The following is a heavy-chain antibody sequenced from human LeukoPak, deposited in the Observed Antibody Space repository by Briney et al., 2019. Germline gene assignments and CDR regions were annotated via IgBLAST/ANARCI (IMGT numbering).Heavy chain of an antibody. CDR2: ISAYNGNT. D-gene: IGHD7-27*01. CDR1: GYTFTSFG. J-gene: IGHJ4*02. CDR3: ARDNLGFDY. V-gene: IGHV1-18*01. Sequence: ASVKVSCKASGYTFTSFGIVWVRQAPGQGLEWMGWISAYNGNTNYAQKVQGRITMTTDRSTSTAYMELRSLRPDDTAVYYCARDNLGFDYWGQGTLVTVS.